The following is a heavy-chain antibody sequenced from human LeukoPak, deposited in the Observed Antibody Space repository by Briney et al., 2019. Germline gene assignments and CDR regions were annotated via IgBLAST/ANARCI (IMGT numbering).Heavy chain of an antibody. D-gene: IGHD3-10*01. J-gene: IGHJ4*02. CDR1: GGSISSYY. V-gene: IGHV4-59*01. Sequence: KPSETLSLTCTVSGGSISSYYWSWIRQPPGKGLEWIGYIYYSGSTNYNPSLKSRVTISLDTSKNQFSLKLSSVTAADTAVYYCASHYGSGSFYSPFDYWGQGTLVTVSS. CDR2: IYYSGST. CDR3: ASHYGSGSFYSPFDY.